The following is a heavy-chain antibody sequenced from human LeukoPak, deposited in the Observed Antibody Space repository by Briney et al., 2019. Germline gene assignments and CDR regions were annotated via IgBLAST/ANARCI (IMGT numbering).Heavy chain of an antibody. D-gene: IGHD3-10*01. CDR2: IYPNSGGT. CDR3: ARVHIRITMVRGVIKDY. J-gene: IGHJ4*02. CDR1: GYTFTGHY. Sequence: ASVKVSCKACGYTFTGHYMHWVRRAPGQGLEWMGWIYPNSGGTNYAQKFQGRVTMNRDTSISTAYMELSRLRSDDTAVYYCARVHIRITMVRGVIKDYWGQGTLVTVSS. V-gene: IGHV1-2*02.